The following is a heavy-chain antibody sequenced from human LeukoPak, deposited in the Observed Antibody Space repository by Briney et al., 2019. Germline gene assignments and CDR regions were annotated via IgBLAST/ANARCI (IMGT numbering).Heavy chain of an antibody. CDR2: INPNSGGT. J-gene: IGHJ4*02. D-gene: IGHD2-2*02. V-gene: IGHV1-2*02. CDR3: ATGCSSTSCYTAPFDY. Sequence: ASVKVSCKTSGYTFTGYYMHWVRQAPGQGLEWVGWINPNSGGTNYAQKFQGRVTMTRDTSISTAYMELSRLRSDDTAVYYCATGCSSTSCYTAPFDYWGQGTLVTVSS. CDR1: GYTFTGYY.